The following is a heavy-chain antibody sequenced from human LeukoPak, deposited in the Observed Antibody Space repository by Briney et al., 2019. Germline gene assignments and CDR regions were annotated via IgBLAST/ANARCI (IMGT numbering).Heavy chain of an antibody. J-gene: IGHJ4*02. Sequence: GASVKVSCKASGYTFTSYGISWVRQPPGQGLEWMGWISAYNGNTNYAQELQGRVIMTTDTSTSTAYMELRSLISDDAAVYYCARGGMVRPMRFDYWGQGTLVTVSS. CDR1: GYTFTSYG. D-gene: IGHD3-10*01. V-gene: IGHV1-18*01. CDR2: ISAYNGNT. CDR3: ARGGMVRPMRFDY.